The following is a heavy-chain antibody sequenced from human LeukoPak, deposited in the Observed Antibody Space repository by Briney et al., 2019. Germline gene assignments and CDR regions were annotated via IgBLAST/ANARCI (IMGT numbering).Heavy chain of an antibody. CDR3: ARGSHRGYCTTSNCYTADY. V-gene: IGHV1-8*01. Sequence: GASVKVSCKAARYTFTSYDINWVRQAPGQGLEWMGWMNPDSGNTGYAQKFQGRVSMTRNTSISTAYMELGGLTSDDTAVYFCARGSHRGYCTTSNCYTADYWGQGTLVSVSS. CDR2: MNPDSGNT. D-gene: IGHD2-2*02. CDR1: RYTFTSYD. J-gene: IGHJ4*01.